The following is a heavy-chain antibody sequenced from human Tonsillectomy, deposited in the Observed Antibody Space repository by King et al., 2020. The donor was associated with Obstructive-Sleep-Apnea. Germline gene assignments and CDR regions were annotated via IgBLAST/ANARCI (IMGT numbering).Heavy chain of an antibody. CDR2: IIPIFGTT. V-gene: IGHV1-69*01. D-gene: IGHD1-1*01. CDR1: GGTFSTYT. Sequence: VQLVESGAEVKKPGSSVKVSCKASGGTFSTYTINWVRQAPGDGLEWMGGIIPIFGTTNFAQRFQGRVTITADESTSTAYMELSSLRSEDTAAYYCARSIVEPTGRYYYDGMDVWGQGTTVTVSS. J-gene: IGHJ6*02. CDR3: ARSIVEPTGRYYYDGMDV.